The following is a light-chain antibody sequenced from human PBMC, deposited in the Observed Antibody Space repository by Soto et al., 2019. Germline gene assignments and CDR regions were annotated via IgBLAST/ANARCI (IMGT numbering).Light chain of an antibody. CDR1: QSVSSSY. J-gene: IGKJ2*01. CDR2: GAS. Sequence: ELVLTQSPGTLSLSAGERATLSCRASQSVSSSYLAWYQQKPGQAPRLLIYGASSMATGIADRFSVSGSGTDFTLSISSLEPEDFAVYYCQQYYSSPYTFGQGTKLEIK. CDR3: QQYYSSPYT. V-gene: IGKV3-20*01.